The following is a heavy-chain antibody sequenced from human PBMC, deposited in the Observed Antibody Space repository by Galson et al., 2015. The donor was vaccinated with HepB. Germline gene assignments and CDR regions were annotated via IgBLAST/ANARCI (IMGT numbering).Heavy chain of an antibody. CDR2: ISGNGDST. CDR1: GFAFDTHA. D-gene: IGHD5-18*01. CDR3: AKGYGLFDS. J-gene: IGHJ5*01. V-gene: IGHV3-23*01. Sequence: SLRLSCAASGFAFDTHAMSWVRQAPGRGLEGISGISGNGDSTFYADSVKGRFTVPRDKSNNMLYLQMNSLRVEDAGLYCCAKGYGLFDSWGQGTLVTVSS.